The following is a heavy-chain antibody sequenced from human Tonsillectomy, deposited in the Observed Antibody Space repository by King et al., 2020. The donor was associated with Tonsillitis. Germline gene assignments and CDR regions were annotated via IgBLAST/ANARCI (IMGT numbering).Heavy chain of an antibody. D-gene: IGHD3-10*01. CDR1: GFTFGDYA. CDR3: TRVSTSIGGGRLYYFDY. CDR2: IRSKAYGGTT. V-gene: IGHV3-49*04. J-gene: IGHJ4*02. Sequence: EVQLVESGGGLVQPGRSLRLSCTASGFTFGDYAMSWVRQAPGKGLEWVGFIRSKAYGGTTEYAASVKGRFTISRDDSKSIAYLQMNSLKTEDTAVYYCTRVSTSIGGGRLYYFDYWGQGTLVTVSS.